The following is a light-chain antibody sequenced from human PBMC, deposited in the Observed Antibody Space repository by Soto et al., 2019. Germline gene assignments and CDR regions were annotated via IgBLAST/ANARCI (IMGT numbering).Light chain of an antibody. CDR3: QQYHSDTIT. V-gene: IGKV4-1*01. CDR2: WAS. J-gene: IGKJ5*01. CDR1: QSVFSCSTNKNY. Sequence: DIVMTQSPDSLAVSLGERATINCKSSQSVFSCSTNKNYLAWFPQTQGQPPKXXIYWASTRKSGVPERFSGSGAGPDFTLTITSLQAEDVAVYYCQQYHSDTITFGQGTRLEIK.